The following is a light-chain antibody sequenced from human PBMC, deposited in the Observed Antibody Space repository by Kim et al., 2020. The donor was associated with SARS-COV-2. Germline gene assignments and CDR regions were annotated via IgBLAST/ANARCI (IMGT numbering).Light chain of an antibody. CDR2: DAS. J-gene: IGKJ1*01. V-gene: IGKV1-5*01. CDR3: HQYRSYPRT. CDR1: QSISSS. Sequence: DIQRTQSPSTLSASVGDRVTITCRASQSISSSLAWYQQKPGKAPNLLISDASNLHSGVPSRFSGSGSGTEFTLTISSLQPDDFATYYCHQYRSYPRTFDQGTKVDIK.